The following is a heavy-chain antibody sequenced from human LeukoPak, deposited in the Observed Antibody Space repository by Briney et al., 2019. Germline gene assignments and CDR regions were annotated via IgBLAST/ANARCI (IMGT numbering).Heavy chain of an antibody. D-gene: IGHD6-13*01. J-gene: IGHJ4*02. CDR3: ARGGLVIPAAAFDY. CDR2: IYSSGST. Sequence: PSETLSLTCTVSGGSISSYYWSWIRQSAGKGLGWIGHIYSSGSTNYSPSLKSRVTMSVDTSKNQFSLKLSSVTAADTAVYYCARGGLVIPAAAFDYWGQGTLVTVSS. V-gene: IGHV4-4*07. CDR1: GGSISSYY.